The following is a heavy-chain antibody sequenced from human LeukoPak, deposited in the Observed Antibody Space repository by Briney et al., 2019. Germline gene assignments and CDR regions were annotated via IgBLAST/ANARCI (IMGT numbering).Heavy chain of an antibody. Sequence: PGGSLRLSCEGSAFIFSGHWMNWVRQTPGKGLEWVASIKEDGSERQYVDSVKGRFSISRDNTKGSLFLQLNSLRAEDTAVYYCARVRLSLTIFGVVTTTFDYWGQGTLVTVSS. CDR2: IKEDGSER. J-gene: IGHJ4*02. CDR3: ARVRLSLTIFGVVTTTFDY. CDR1: AFIFSGHW. D-gene: IGHD3-3*01. V-gene: IGHV3-7*03.